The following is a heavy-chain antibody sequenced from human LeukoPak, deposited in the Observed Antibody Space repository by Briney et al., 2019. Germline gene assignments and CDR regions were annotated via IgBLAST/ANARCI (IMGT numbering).Heavy chain of an antibody. V-gene: IGHV3-7*01. D-gene: IGHD2-2*01. CDR2: INPEGSEG. CDR3: SGRDSSRNPWAY. CDR1: GFTFSRFW. J-gene: IGHJ4*01. Sequence: GGSLRLSCAASGFTFSRFWMNWVRRAPGRGLEWVANINPEGSEGYYVDSVKGRFTISRDNAKNSVFLQMNSLRVEDTAVYYCSGRDSSRNPWAYSGHGTLVSVSS.